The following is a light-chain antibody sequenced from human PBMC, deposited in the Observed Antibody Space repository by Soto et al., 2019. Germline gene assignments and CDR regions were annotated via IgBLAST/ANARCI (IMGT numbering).Light chain of an antibody. CDR2: GNS. J-gene: IGLJ1*01. CDR1: SSNIGAGSD. Sequence: SVLTQAPSVSGAPGQRVTISCTGSSSNIGAGSDVHWYQQLPGTAPKLLIYGNSNRPSGVPDRFSGSKSGTSASLAITGLQAEDEADYYCQSYDSDLTESYVFGTGTKVTVL. CDR3: QSYDSDLTESYV. V-gene: IGLV1-40*01.